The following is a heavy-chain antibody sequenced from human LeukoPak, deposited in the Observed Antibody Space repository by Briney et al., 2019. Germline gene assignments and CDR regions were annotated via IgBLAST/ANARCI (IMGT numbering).Heavy chain of an antibody. J-gene: IGHJ6*03. CDR3: ARLGHCTGGSCYQYYYMDV. CDR1: GGSISSGSYY. D-gene: IGHD2-8*02. CDR2: IYTSGST. Sequence: SETLSLTCTVSGGSISSGSYYWSWIRQPAGKGLEWIGRIYTSGSTNYNPSLKSRVTISVDTSKNQFSLKLSSVTAADTAVYYCARLGHCTGGSCYQYYYMDVWGKGTMVTISS. V-gene: IGHV4-61*02.